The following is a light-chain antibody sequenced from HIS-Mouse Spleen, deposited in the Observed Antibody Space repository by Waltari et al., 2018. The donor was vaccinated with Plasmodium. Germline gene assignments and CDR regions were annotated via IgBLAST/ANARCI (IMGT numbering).Light chain of an antibody. V-gene: IGKV3-15*01. J-gene: IGKJ3*01. CDR3: QQYNNWSFT. CDR1: QSVCSN. Sequence: IVMTQSPATLSVSPGERATLSCRASQSVCSNLAWSQQKPGQAPRLLIYGASTRATGIPARFSGSGSGTEFNLTISRLQSEDFAVYYCQQYNNWSFTFGPGTKVDIK. CDR2: GAS.